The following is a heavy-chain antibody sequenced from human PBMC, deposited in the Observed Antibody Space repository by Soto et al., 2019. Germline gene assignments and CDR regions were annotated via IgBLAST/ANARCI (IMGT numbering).Heavy chain of an antibody. CDR3: ARDYSTYFWFDP. V-gene: IGHV4-59*01. CDR2: IYYGGTT. Sequence: SETLSLTCTVSGGSITNYYWSWIRQPPGKGLEWIGYIYYGGTTSYNPSLKSRVTMSVDTSKNQFSLKLNSVTAADTAVYYCARDYSTYFWFDPWGQGTLVTVSS. CDR1: GGSITNYY. J-gene: IGHJ5*02. D-gene: IGHD4-4*01.